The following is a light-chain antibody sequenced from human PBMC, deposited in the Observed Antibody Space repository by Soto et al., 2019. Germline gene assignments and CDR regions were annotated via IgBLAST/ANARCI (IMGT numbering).Light chain of an antibody. J-gene: IGLJ2*01. V-gene: IGLV4-69*01. CDR1: SGHSSYA. CDR3: QTWDTGAMVV. Sequence: QPVLTQSPSASASLGASVKLTCTLSSGHSSYAIAWHQQQPEKGPRYLMKLSSDGSHSKGDGIPDRFSGSSSGAERYLTISTSQYADEADYYCQTWDTGAMVVFGGGTKLTVL. CDR2: LSSDGSH.